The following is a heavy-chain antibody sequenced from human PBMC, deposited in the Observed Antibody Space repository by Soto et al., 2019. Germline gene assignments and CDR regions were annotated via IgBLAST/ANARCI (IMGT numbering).Heavy chain of an antibody. D-gene: IGHD2-2*01. CDR3: ARDLGKPDCISTSCYGDYYYYGMDV. CDR1: GYTFTSYG. V-gene: IGHV1-18*01. J-gene: IGHJ6*02. CDR2: ISAYNGNT. Sequence: GASVKVSCKASGYTFTSYGISWVRQAPGQGLEWMGWISAYNGNTNYAQKLQGRVTMTTDTSTSTAYMELRSLRSDDTAVYYCARDLGKPDCISTSCYGDYYYYGMDVWGQGTTVTVSS.